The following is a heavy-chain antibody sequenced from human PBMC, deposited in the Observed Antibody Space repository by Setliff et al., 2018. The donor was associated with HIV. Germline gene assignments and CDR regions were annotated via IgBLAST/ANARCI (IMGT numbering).Heavy chain of an antibody. D-gene: IGHD3-10*01. J-gene: IGHJ5*02. V-gene: IGHV4-4*07. CDR3: ARDRHSSGLGSYGP. Sequence: SEILSLTCTISGGSFGVYRWSWIRQSAGRGLEWIGRIDSSGTTDYKPSPKGRVAIPVDTSRNQFSLRVTSVTAADTAVYFCARDRHSSGLGSYGPWGPGILVTVSS. CDR2: IDSSGTT. CDR1: GGSFGVYR.